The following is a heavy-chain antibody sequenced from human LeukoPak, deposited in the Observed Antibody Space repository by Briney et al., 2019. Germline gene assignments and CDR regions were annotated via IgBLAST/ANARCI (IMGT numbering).Heavy chain of an antibody. CDR2: INPNSGGT. V-gene: IGHV1-2*02. Sequence: ASVTVSCKASGYTFTGYYMHWVRQAPGQGLEWMGWINPNSGGTNYAQKFQGRVTMTRDTSISTAYMELSRLRSDDTAVYYCARGSPYSSGSDYWGQGTLVTVSS. CDR3: ARGSPYSSGSDY. J-gene: IGHJ4*02. CDR1: GYTFTGYY. D-gene: IGHD6-19*01.